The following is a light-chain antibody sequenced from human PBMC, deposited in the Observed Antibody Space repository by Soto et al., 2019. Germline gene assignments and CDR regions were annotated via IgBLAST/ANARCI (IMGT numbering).Light chain of an antibody. CDR1: QAITNN. CDR2: QES. Sequence: DIQLTQSPVFLSASVGDRVTITCRASQAITNNLAWYQQKPGKPPRLLIYQESTLQSGVPSRFSGSKSGTQFTLTIDSLQPEDFATYYCQQVKSYPRTFGGGTKVDI. V-gene: IGKV1-9*01. CDR3: QQVKSYPRT. J-gene: IGKJ4*01.